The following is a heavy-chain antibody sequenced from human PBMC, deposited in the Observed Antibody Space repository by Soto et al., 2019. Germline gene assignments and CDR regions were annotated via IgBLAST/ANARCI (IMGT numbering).Heavy chain of an antibody. V-gene: IGHV3-11*01. J-gene: IGHJ4*02. D-gene: IGHD7-27*01. Sequence: QVQLMESGGGLVQPEGSLRLSCAASGFTFSDYYMSWIRQAPGKGLEWLSYISSSGTPIYYADSVTGRFTISRDNAENSVYLQMNSLRVEETAVYYCARDLGHCPIDFWGQGTLVTVSS. CDR2: ISSSGTPI. CDR1: GFTFSDYY. CDR3: ARDLGHCPIDF.